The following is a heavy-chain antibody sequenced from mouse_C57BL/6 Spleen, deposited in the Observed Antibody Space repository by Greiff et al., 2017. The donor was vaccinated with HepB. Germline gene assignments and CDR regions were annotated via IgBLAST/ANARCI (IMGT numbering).Heavy chain of an antibody. V-gene: IGHV1-82*01. CDR2: IYPGDGDT. J-gene: IGHJ2*01. CDR1: GYAFSSSW. CDR3: ARCGYGSRYFDY. D-gene: IGHD1-1*01. Sequence: VHLVESGPELVKPGASVKISCKASGYAFSSSWMNWVKQRPGKGLEWIGRIYPGDGDTNYNGKFKGKATLTADKSSSTAYMQLSSLTSEDSAVYFCARCGYGSRYFDYWGQGTTLTVSS.